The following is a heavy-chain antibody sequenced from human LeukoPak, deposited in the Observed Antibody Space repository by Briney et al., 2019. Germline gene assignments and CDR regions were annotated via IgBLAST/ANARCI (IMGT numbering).Heavy chain of an antibody. Sequence: ASVKVSCKASGYTFTSYGISWVRQAPGQGLEWMGWISAYNGNTNYAQKLQGRVTITRNTSISTAYMELSSLRSEDTAVYYCARESGASSSWYSGYYYYYYMDVWGKGTTVTVSS. CDR2: ISAYNGNT. V-gene: IGHV1-18*01. CDR3: ARESGASSSWYSGYYYYYYMDV. J-gene: IGHJ6*03. D-gene: IGHD6-13*01. CDR1: GYTFTSYG.